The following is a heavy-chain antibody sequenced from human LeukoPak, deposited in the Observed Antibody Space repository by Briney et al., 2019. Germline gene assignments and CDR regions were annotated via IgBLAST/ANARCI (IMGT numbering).Heavy chain of an antibody. D-gene: IGHD2-2*01. CDR3: AKDLNRYQLLYYFDY. J-gene: IGHJ4*02. CDR2: IRYDGSNK. Sequence: GGSLRLSCAASGFTFSSYGMHWVRQAPGKGLEWVAVIRYDGSNKYYADSVKGRFTISRDNSKNTLYLQMSSLRAEDTAVYYCAKDLNRYQLLYYFDYWGQGTLVTVSS. V-gene: IGHV3-30*02. CDR1: GFTFSSYG.